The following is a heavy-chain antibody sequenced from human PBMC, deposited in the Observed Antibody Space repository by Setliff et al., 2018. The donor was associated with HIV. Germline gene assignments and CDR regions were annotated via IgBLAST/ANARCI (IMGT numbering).Heavy chain of an antibody. J-gene: IGHJ6*02. CDR1: GYTFTSYY. Sequence: ASVKVSCKASGYTFTSYYMHWVRQAPGQGLEWMGWINPNSGGTNYAQKFQGWVTMTRDTSISTAYMELSRLRSDDTAVYYCARGDAHYNFWSGYLGRTFDYGMDVWGQGTTVTVSS. D-gene: IGHD3-3*01. CDR2: INPNSGGT. V-gene: IGHV1-2*04. CDR3: ARGDAHYNFWSGYLGRTFDYGMDV.